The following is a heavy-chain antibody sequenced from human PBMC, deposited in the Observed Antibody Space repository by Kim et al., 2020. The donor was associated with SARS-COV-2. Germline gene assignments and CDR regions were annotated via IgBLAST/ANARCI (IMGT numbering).Heavy chain of an antibody. Sequence: NDNPPLKSRVTISVDTSKNQFSLKLSSVTAADTAVYYCARGVCSGCAFDIWGQGTMVTVSS. J-gene: IGHJ3*02. CDR3: ARGVCSGCAFDI. D-gene: IGHD2-15*01. V-gene: IGHV4-59*09.